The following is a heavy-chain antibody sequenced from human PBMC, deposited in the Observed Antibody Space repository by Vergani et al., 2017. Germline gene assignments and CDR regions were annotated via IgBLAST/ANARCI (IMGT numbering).Heavy chain of an antibody. D-gene: IGHD5-12*01. CDR3: TKGSRGYTGYFFDY. CDR2: VSGSSATP. Sequence: DVQLLESGGGLVQPGGSLRLSCEASGFSFPGYAMSWVRQAPGKGLEWVSSVSGSSATPYYADSVKGRFIISRDNSKNTLHLQMNSLRADDTAVYYCTKGSRGYTGYFFDYWVQGTLATVSS. J-gene: IGHJ4*02. V-gene: IGHV3-23*01. CDR1: GFSFPGYA.